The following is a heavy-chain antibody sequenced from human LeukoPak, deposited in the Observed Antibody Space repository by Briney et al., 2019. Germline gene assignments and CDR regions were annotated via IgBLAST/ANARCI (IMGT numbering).Heavy chain of an antibody. Sequence: SETLSLTCTVSGGSVSSGSYYWSWIRQPPGKGLEWIGYIYYSGSTNYNPSLKSRVTISVDTSKNPFSLKLSSVTAADTAVYYCARVTRVDTATGFAFDIWGQGTMVTVSS. CDR3: ARVTRVDTATGFAFDI. J-gene: IGHJ3*02. V-gene: IGHV4-61*01. CDR2: IYYSGST. CDR1: GGSVSSGSYY. D-gene: IGHD5-18*01.